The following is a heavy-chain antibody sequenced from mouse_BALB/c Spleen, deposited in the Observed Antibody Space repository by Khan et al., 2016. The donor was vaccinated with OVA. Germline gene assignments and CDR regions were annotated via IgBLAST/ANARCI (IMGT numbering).Heavy chain of an antibody. CDR1: GFSLTCYG. CDR3: ARFYEPYYAMDY. D-gene: IGHD2-3*01. CDR2: IWAGGST. Sequence: QVQLKQSGPGLVAPSQSLSITCSVSGFSLTCYGVNWVRQPPGKGLEWLGVIWAGGSTNYNSALMYRLSISKDNSKSQVFLKMNSLQTDDTAMYYCARFYEPYYAMDYWGQGTSVTVSS. V-gene: IGHV2-9*02. J-gene: IGHJ4*01.